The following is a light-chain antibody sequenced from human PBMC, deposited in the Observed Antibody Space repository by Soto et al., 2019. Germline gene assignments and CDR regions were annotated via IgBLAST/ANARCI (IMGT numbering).Light chain of an antibody. Sequence: IQVNHSPSSRSSSFVYIFTITFLSSQSIGTYLNFYQHNPGKAPKLLISDASSLQSGVPSRFSGGGSGTDFTLTIRNLQPEDFATYYCQQSYSTPPTFGQGTKVDI. CDR2: DAS. V-gene: IGKV1-39*01. CDR1: QSIGTY. CDR3: QQSYSTPPT. J-gene: IGKJ2*01.